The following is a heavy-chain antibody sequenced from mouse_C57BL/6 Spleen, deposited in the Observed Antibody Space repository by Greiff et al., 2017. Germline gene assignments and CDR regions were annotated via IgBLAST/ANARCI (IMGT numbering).Heavy chain of an antibody. Sequence: EVKLEESGGGLVKPGGSLKLSCAASGFTFSDYGMHWVRQAPEKGLEWVAYISSGSSTLYYADTVKGRFTISRDNAKNTVFLQMTSLRSEDTAMYYCYGNYWYFDVWGTGTTVTVSS. V-gene: IGHV5-17*01. CDR1: GFTFSDYG. J-gene: IGHJ1*03. D-gene: IGHD2-1*01. CDR2: ISSGSSTL. CDR3: YGNYWYFDV.